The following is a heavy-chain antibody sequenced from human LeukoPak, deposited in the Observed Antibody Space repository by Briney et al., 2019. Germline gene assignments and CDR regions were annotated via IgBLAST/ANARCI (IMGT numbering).Heavy chain of an antibody. V-gene: IGHV4-38-2*01. D-gene: IGHD6-19*01. CDR1: GYSISSGYY. CDR3: ARQGLTLHY. Sequence: SETLSLTCAVSGYSISSGYYWGWIRQPPGKGLEWIGSIYHSGSTYYNPSLKSRVTISVDTSKNQFSLKLSSVTAADTAVYYCARQGLTLHYWGQGTLVTVSS. CDR2: IYHSGST. J-gene: IGHJ4*02.